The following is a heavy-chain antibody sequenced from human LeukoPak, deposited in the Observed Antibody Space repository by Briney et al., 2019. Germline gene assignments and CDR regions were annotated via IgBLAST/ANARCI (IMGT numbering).Heavy chain of an antibody. CDR1: GYTFTSYD. D-gene: IGHD4-17*01. V-gene: IGHV1-8*01. CDR3: ARGLWLDLSTVTTHLLSGGDY. J-gene: IGHJ4*02. Sequence: VASVKVSCKASGYTFTSYDINWVRQATGQGLEWMGWMNPNSGNTGYAQKFQGRVTMTRNTSISTAYMELSSLRSEDTAVHYCARGLWLDLSTVTTHLLSGGDYWGQGTLVTVSS. CDR2: MNPNSGNT.